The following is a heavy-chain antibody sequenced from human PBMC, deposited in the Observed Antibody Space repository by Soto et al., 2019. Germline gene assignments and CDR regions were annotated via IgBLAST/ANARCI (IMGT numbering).Heavy chain of an antibody. J-gene: IGHJ4*02. CDR3: ARPGGSGWFYFDS. D-gene: IGHD6-13*01. V-gene: IGHV4-39*02. CDR1: GESISGPIYS. CDR2: IYYSGST. Sequence: PPETLSPPSIVSGESISGPIYSWGWIRQPPGKGLEWIGSIYYSGSTYYNPSLKSRVTISVDTSKNHFSLKLTSVTAADTAVYYCARPGGSGWFYFDSWGQGSQVT.